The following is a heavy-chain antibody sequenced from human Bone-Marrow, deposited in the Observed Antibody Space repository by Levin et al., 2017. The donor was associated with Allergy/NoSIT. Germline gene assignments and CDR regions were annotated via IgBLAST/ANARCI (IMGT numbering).Heavy chain of an antibody. CDR1: GFPVSSTY. J-gene: IGHJ6*02. D-gene: IGHD1-26*01. CDR2: IYSGGST. Sequence: LSLTCAASGFPVSSTYMSWVRQAPGKGLEWVSVIYSGGSTYYADSVKGRFTISRDNSKNTLYFQMNSLRAEVTAVYYCARGPYSGSYYYGMDVWGQGTTVTVSS. CDR3: ARGPYSGSYYYGMDV. V-gene: IGHV3-53*01.